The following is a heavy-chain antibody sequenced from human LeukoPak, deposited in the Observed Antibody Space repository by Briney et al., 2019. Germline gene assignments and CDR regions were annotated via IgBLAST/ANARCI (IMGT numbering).Heavy chain of an antibody. CDR2: ILYSGVT. J-gene: IGHJ4*02. Sequence: SETLSLTCTVSGGSISISHPYWGWIRQPPGKGLEWIGSILYSGVTYYNPSLESRLTISVDPSKTQLSLKLTSVTAADTAVYFCARRLSGKTDYWGQGALITVSS. CDR1: GGSISISHPY. V-gene: IGHV4-39*01. CDR3: ARRLSGKTDY. D-gene: IGHD3-10*01.